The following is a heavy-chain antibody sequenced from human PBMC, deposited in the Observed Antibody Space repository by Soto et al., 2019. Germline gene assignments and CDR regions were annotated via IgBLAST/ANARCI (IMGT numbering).Heavy chain of an antibody. D-gene: IGHD5-18*01. J-gene: IGHJ4*02. Sequence: SETLSLTCAVYGGSFSGYYWSWVRQPPGKGLEWIGEINHSGSTNYNPSLKSRVTISVDTSKNQFSLKLSSVTAADTAVYYCARGRGYSYGIFDYWGQGTLVTVSS. CDR2: INHSGST. CDR3: ARGRGYSYGIFDY. V-gene: IGHV4-34*01. CDR1: GGSFSGYY.